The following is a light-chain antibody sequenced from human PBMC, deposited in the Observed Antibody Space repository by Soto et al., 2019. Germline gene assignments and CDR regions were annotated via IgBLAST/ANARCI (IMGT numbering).Light chain of an antibody. CDR2: AAS. Sequence: QITHSPSSLSASVVERVTITCLASQCISSYLGWYQQKPGKAPNLLIYAASTLQSGVPSRFSGGGSGTDFTLTISSLQPEDFATYYCQQVYVYPSTFGGGTKVDIK. CDR3: QQVYVYPST. CDR1: QCISSY. J-gene: IGKJ4*01. V-gene: IGKV1-9*01.